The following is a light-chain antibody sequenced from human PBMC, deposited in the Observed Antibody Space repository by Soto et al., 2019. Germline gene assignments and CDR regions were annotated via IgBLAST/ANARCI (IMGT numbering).Light chain of an antibody. Sequence: EIVLTQSPATLSLSPGERATLSCRASQSVSSSLAWYQQKPGQAPRLLMYDASNRATGIPARLSGSGSGTDFTLTISSLEREDFALYYCQQRSNWPPTFGQGTKVEIK. V-gene: IGKV3-11*01. CDR3: QQRSNWPPT. J-gene: IGKJ1*01. CDR1: QSVSSS. CDR2: DAS.